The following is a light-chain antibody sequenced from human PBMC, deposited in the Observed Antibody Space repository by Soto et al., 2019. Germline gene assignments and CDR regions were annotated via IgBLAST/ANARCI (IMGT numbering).Light chain of an antibody. CDR1: QSVLYSSNNKNY. Sequence: DIVMTQSPDSLAVSLGERATINCKSSQSVLYSSNNKNYLAWYQQKPGQSPKLLIFWASTRESGVPDRFSGSGSGTDFTLTISSLQAEDVAVYHCQQYYNTPLTFGGGTKVEI. CDR3: QQYYNTPLT. CDR2: WAS. J-gene: IGKJ4*01. V-gene: IGKV4-1*01.